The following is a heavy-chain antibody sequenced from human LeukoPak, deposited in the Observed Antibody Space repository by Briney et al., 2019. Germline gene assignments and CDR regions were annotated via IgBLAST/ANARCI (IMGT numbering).Heavy chain of an antibody. V-gene: IGHV4-39*01. Sequence: SETLSLTCTVSGDSISSSNYYWGWIRQPPGKGLEWIGSIYYTGTTYSNPSLKSRVTISVDTSKNQFSLKLSSVTAADTAVYYCARGEWDIVVVVAANKEDATYYFDYWGQGTLVTVSS. CDR2: IYYTGTT. CDR1: GDSISSSNYY. J-gene: IGHJ4*02. CDR3: ARGEWDIVVVVAANKEDATYYFDY. D-gene: IGHD2-15*01.